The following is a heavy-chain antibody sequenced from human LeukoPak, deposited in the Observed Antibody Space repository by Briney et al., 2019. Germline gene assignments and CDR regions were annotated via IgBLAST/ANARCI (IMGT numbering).Heavy chain of an antibody. CDR1: GGSISSSSYY. V-gene: IGHV4-39*07. CDR3: ARGSGSYGYYFDY. J-gene: IGHJ4*02. Sequence: SETLSLTCTVSGGSISSSSYYWGWIRQPPGKGLEWIGSIYHSGSTYYNPSLKSRVTISVDTSKNQFSLKLSSVTAADTAVYYCARGSGSYGYYFDYWGQGTLVTVSS. D-gene: IGHD1-26*01. CDR2: IYHSGST.